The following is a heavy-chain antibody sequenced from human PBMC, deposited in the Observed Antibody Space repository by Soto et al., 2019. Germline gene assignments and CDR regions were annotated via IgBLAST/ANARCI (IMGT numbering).Heavy chain of an antibody. CDR1: GFTFSEYA. J-gene: IGHJ4*02. Sequence: QVQLVESGGGVVQPGRSLRLSCSASGFTFSEYALHWVRQAPGKGLEWVAVISDDGINKYIADSVKGRFIISRDNSKNTVFLQMSSLGLEDTAIYYCERRLTASVTAMGYWGQGTLVTVSS. D-gene: IGHD2-21*02. CDR2: ISDDGINK. V-gene: IGHV3-30-3*01. CDR3: ERRLTASVTAMGY.